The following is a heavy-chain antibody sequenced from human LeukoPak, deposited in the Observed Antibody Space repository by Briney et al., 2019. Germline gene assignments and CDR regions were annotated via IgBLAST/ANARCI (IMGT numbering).Heavy chain of an antibody. Sequence: PSETLSLTCAVSGGSFSDYYWGWIRQPPGKGLERIGDIHHSGITNYNPSLERRVQMAIDTSRTQFSLTLTSVTAADTAVYYCARARTYEWNYGFYHFDNWGQGTLVTVSS. D-gene: IGHD1-7*01. V-gene: IGHV4-34*01. J-gene: IGHJ4*02. CDR2: IHHSGIT. CDR3: ARARTYEWNYGFYHFDN. CDR1: GGSFSDYY.